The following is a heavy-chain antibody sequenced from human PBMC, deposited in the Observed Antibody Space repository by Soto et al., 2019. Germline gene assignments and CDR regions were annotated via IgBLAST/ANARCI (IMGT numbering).Heavy chain of an antibody. CDR1: GGSFSGYY. Sequence: SETLSLTCAVYGGSFSGYYWSWIRQPPGKGLEWIGEINHSGSTNYNPSLKSQVTISVDTSKNQFSQKLSSVTAADTAVYYCAIRELTGRPWDYWGQGTLVTVSS. D-gene: IGHD7-27*01. V-gene: IGHV4-34*01. CDR3: AIRELTGRPWDY. CDR2: INHSGST. J-gene: IGHJ4*02.